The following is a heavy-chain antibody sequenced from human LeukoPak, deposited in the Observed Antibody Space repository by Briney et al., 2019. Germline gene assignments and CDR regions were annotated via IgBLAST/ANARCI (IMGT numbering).Heavy chain of an antibody. CDR3: ARKTDSSGSGDY. Sequence: PGGSLRLSCAASGFTFSSYSMNWVRQAPGEGLEWVSYISGISSTIYYADSVKGRFTISRDNAKNSLFLQMNSLRADDTAVYYCARKTDSSGSGDYWGQGTLVTVSS. D-gene: IGHD3-22*01. V-gene: IGHV3-48*04. J-gene: IGHJ4*02. CDR2: ISGISSTI. CDR1: GFTFSSYS.